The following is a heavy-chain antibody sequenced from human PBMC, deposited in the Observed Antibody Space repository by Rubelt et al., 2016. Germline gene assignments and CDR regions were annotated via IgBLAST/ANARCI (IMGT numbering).Heavy chain of an antibody. D-gene: IGHD3-22*01. Sequence: GGLVKPGGSLRLSCAASGFTFSSYSMNWVRQAPGKGLEWVSSISSSSSYIYYADSVKGRFTISRDNAKNSLYLQMNSLRAEDTAVYYCAKAAYYYDSSGYFDYWGQGTLVTVSS. J-gene: IGHJ4*02. V-gene: IGHV3-21*01. CDR1: GFTFSSYS. CDR3: AKAAYYYDSSGYFDY. CDR2: ISSSSSYI.